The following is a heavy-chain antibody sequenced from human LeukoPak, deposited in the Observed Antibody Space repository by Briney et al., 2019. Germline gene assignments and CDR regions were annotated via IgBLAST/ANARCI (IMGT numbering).Heavy chain of an antibody. CDR3: AKESRYSSGWSLLYYFDY. J-gene: IGHJ4*02. CDR2: ISGSGGST. CDR1: GFTFSSYA. Sequence: GGSLRLSRAASGFTFSSYAMSWVRQAPGKGLEWVSAISGSGGSTYYADSVKGRFTISRDNSKNTLYLQMNSLRAEDTAVYYCAKESRYSSGWSLLYYFDYWGQGTLVTVSS. D-gene: IGHD6-19*01. V-gene: IGHV3-23*01.